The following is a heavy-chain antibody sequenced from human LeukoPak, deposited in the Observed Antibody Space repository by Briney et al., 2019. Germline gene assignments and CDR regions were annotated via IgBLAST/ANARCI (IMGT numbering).Heavy chain of an antibody. CDR2: MYYSGST. CDR3: ARTSAGIVVPAALFD. CDR1: GGSISNYY. D-gene: IGHD2-2*01. V-gene: IGHV4-59*08. J-gene: IGHJ4*02. Sequence: PSETLSLTCTVSGGSISNYYWSWIRQPPGKGLEWIGYMYYSGSTSYNPSLKSRVTISVDMSKTQFSLKLSSVTAADTAVYYCARTSAGIVVPAALFDWGQGTLVTVSS.